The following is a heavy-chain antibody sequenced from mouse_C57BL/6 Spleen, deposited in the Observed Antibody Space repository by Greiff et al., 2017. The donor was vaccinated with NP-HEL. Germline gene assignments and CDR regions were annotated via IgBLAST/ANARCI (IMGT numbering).Heavy chain of an antibody. V-gene: IGHV1-18*01. D-gene: IGHD2-5*01. CDR2: INPNNGGT. CDR1: GYTFTDYN. CDR3: ARYSNYGRFAY. J-gene: IGHJ3*01. Sequence: EVKLMESGPELVKPGASVKIPCKASGYTFTDYNMDWVKQSHGKSLEWIGDINPNNGGTIYNQKFKGKATLTVDKSSSTAYMELRSLTSEDTAVYYCARYSNYGRFAYWGQGTLVTVSA.